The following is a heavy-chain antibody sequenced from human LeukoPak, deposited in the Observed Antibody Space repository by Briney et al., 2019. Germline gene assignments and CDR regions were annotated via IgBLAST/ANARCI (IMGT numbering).Heavy chain of an antibody. CDR2: IYYSGNT. D-gene: IGHD2/OR15-2a*01. CDR1: GGSISSSSYY. CDR3: ARLSRPGGWFDP. V-gene: IGHV4-39*01. Sequence: PSETLSLTCTVSGGSISSSSYYWGWIRQPPGKGLEWIGSIYYSGNTYYNPSLKSRVTISVDTSKNQFSLKLNSVTAADTAVYYCARLSRPGGWFDPWGQGTLVTVSS. J-gene: IGHJ5*02.